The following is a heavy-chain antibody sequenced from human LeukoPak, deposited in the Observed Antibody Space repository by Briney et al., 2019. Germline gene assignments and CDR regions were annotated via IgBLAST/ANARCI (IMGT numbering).Heavy chain of an antibody. V-gene: IGHV4-34*01. J-gene: IGHJ4*02. CDR2: INHSGST. CDR1: GGSFSAYY. CDR3: ARTGETSGYYYYYDY. Sequence: PSETLSLTCAVYGGSFSAYYWSWIRQPPGKGLEWIGEINHSGSTNYNPSLKSRVAISVDTSTNQFSLKLNSVTAADTAVYFCARTGETSGYYYYYDYWGPGTLVTVSS. D-gene: IGHD3-22*01.